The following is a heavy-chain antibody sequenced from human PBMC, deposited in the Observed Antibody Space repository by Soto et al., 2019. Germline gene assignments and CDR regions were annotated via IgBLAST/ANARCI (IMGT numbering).Heavy chain of an antibody. CDR3: ARGESRYDYVWGSYRSKYYYYGMDV. Sequence: SETLSLTCAVYGGSFSCYYWSWIRQPPGKGLEWIGEINHSGSTNYNPSLKSRVTISVDTSKDQFSLKLSSVTAADTAVYYCARGESRYDYVWGSYRSKYYYYGMDVWGQGTTVTVSS. J-gene: IGHJ6*02. V-gene: IGHV4-34*01. D-gene: IGHD3-16*02. CDR2: INHSGST. CDR1: GGSFSCYY.